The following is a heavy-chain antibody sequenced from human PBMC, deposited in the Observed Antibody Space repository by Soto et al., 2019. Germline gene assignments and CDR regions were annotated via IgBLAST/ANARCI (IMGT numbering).Heavy chain of an antibody. V-gene: IGHV4-34*01. CDR3: ARGEGPIPLSVFWSGYSYYFDY. CDR2: INHSGST. CDR1: GGSFSGYY. Sequence: SETLSLTCAVYGGSFSGYYWSWIRQPPGKGLEWIGEINHSGSTNYNPSLKSRVTISVDTSKNQFSLKLSSVTAADTAVYYCARGEGPIPLSVFWSGYSYYFDYWGQGTLVTVSS. J-gene: IGHJ4*02. D-gene: IGHD3-3*01.